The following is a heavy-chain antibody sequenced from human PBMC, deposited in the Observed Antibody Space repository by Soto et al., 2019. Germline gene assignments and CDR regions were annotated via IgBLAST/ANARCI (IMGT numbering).Heavy chain of an antibody. J-gene: IGHJ4*02. V-gene: IGHV3-30*18. CDR3: VKRIRISGAGTGRGVVLDS. Sequence: QVQLVESGGGVVQPGRSLRLSCAASGFSFSAFGMHWVRQAPGKGLEWVGVMSYDGRNEYYADSVRGRFTISRDNSKRTLYFLMNSQAGESTAFEYCVKRIRISGAGTGRGVVLDSWGPGTLVIVPS. CDR1: GFSFSAFG. CDR2: MSYDGRNE. D-gene: IGHD3-3*01.